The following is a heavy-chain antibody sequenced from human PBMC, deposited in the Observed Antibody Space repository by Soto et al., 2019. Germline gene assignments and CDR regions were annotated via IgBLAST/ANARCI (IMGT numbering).Heavy chain of an antibody. D-gene: IGHD6-19*01. CDR1: GGSISSSHW. J-gene: IGHJ6*02. CDR2: IYHNGNI. V-gene: IGHV4-4*02. CDR3: ARAPGYNSGLGMDV. Sequence: QVQLQESGPGLVRPSGTLSLTCVVSGGSISSSHWWSWVRQSPEKGLEWIGEIYHNGNINYDPSLKCRVTISVDKSNNQFSLSLRSVTAADTAVYYCARAPGYNSGLGMDVWGQGTTVTVSS.